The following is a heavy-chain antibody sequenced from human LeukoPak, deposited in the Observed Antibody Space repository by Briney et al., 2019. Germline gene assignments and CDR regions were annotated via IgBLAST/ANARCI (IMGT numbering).Heavy chain of an antibody. CDR2: ISGSGGST. Sequence: GGSLRLSCAASGFTFGNAWMTWVRQAPGKGLEWVSAISGSGGSTYYADSVKGRFTISRDNSKNTLYLQMNSLRAEDTAVYYCAKDFPYYYDSSGYSFTFDYWGQGTLVTVSS. CDR1: GFTFGNAW. D-gene: IGHD3-22*01. CDR3: AKDFPYYYDSSGYSFTFDY. J-gene: IGHJ4*02. V-gene: IGHV3-23*01.